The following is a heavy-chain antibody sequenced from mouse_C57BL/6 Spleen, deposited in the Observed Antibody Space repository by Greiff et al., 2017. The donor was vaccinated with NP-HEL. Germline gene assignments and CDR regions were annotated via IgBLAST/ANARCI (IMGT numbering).Heavy chain of an antibody. D-gene: IGHD4-1*01. CDR2: ISSGSSTI. Sequence: EVQGVESGGGLVKPGGSLKLSCAASGFTFSDYGMHWVRQAPEKGLEWVAYISSGSSTIYYADTVKGRFTISRDNAKNTLSLQMPSLRSEDTAMYYCAREELGPYYAMDYWGQGTSVTVSS. CDR1: GFTFSDYG. J-gene: IGHJ4*01. V-gene: IGHV5-17*01. CDR3: AREELGPYYAMDY.